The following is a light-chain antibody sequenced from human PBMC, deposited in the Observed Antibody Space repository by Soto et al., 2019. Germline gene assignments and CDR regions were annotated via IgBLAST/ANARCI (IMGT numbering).Light chain of an antibody. CDR1: QSLVYSDGNTH. CDR2: KVS. CDR3: MQGRHWLWT. Sequence: DVVMTQSPLSLPVTLGQPASISCRSSQSLVYSDGNTHLNWFQQRPGQSPRRLIYKVSNRGSGVPDRFSGSGAGTDCPLKISRVEAEEVVVYYFMQGRHWLWTFGQGNKVEIK. J-gene: IGKJ1*01. V-gene: IGKV2-30*01.